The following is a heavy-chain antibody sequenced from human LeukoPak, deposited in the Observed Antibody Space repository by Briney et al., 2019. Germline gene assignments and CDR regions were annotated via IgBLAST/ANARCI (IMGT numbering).Heavy chain of an antibody. D-gene: IGHD6-6*01. J-gene: IGHJ6*03. CDR1: GFTVSSNY. CDR2: IYSGGST. CDR3: ARFAARTGKSSDYYYYMDV. V-gene: IGHV3-66*02. Sequence: GGSLRLSCAASGFTVSSNYMSWVRQAPGKGLEWVSVIYSGGSTYYADSVKGRFTISRDNSKNTLYLQMNSLRAEDTAVYYCARFAARTGKSSDYYYYMDVWGKGTTVTVSS.